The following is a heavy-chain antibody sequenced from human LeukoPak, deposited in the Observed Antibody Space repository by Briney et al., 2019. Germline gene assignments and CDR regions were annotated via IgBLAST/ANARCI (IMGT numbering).Heavy chain of an antibody. CDR1: GFTFSSYW. Sequence: SGGSLRLSCAASGFTFSSYWMHWVRQAPGKGLEWVSAISGSGGRTYYADSVKGRVTISRDNSKNTLYLQMNSLRAEDTAVYYCAKEVSIISRGLDYWGQGILVTVSS. V-gene: IGHV3-23*01. J-gene: IGHJ4*02. D-gene: IGHD2-21*01. CDR2: ISGSGGRT. CDR3: AKEVSIISRGLDY.